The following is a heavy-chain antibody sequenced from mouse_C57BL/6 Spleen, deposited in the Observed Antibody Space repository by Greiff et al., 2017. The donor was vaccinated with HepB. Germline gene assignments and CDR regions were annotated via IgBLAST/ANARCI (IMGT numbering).Heavy chain of an antibody. V-gene: IGHV2-6*01. D-gene: IGHD3-2*02. CDR1: GFSLTSYG. Sequence: VKLMESGPGLVAPSQSLSITCTVSGFSLTSYGVDWVRQSPGKGLEWLGVIWGVGSTNYNSALKSRLSISKDNSKSQVFLKMNSLQTDDTAMYYCASRDSSGRFAYWGQGTLVTVSA. CDR3: ASRDSSGRFAY. CDR2: IWGVGST. J-gene: IGHJ3*01.